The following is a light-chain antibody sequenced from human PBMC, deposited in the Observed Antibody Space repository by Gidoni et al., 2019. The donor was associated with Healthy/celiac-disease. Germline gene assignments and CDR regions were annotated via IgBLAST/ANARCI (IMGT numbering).Light chain of an antibody. CDR2: AAS. J-gene: IGKJ2*01. V-gene: IGKV1-39*01. CDR3: QQSYSTPPYT. CDR1: QSISSY. Sequence: DIQMTPSPSSLSASVGDRVTITCRGSQSISSYLNWYQEKPGKAPKHLIYAASSLQSGVPSRFSGSGSGTDFTLTISSLQPEDFATYYCQQSYSTPPYTFXQXTKLEIK.